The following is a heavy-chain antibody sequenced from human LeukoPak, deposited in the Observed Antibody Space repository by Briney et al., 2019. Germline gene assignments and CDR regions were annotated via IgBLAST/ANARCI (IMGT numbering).Heavy chain of an antibody. Sequence: GESLKTSCQGSGYTFMYYWIGWARQMPGKGLEWMGIIYPGDSDTRYSPSFQGQVTISADKSISTAYLQWSSLKASDTAMYYCARRRGPRSGYSYGLDYWGQGTLVTVSS. CDR3: ARRRGPRSGYSYGLDY. D-gene: IGHD5-18*01. CDR2: IYPGDSDT. CDR1: GYTFMYYW. V-gene: IGHV5-51*01. J-gene: IGHJ4*02.